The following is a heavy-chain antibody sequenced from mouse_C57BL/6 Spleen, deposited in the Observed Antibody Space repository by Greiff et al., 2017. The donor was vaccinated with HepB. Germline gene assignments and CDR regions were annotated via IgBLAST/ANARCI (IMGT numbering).Heavy chain of an antibody. CDR2: INPSSGYT. CDR3: ASGFITTVVAPPGNAMDY. D-gene: IGHD1-1*01. J-gene: IGHJ4*01. CDR1: GYTFTSYW. Sequence: QVQLKESGAELAKPGASVKLSCKASGYTFTSYWMHWVKQRPGQGLDWIGYINPSSGYTKYNQKFKDKATLTADISSSTAYMQLSSLTYEDSAVYDCASGFITTVVAPPGNAMDYWGQGTSVTVSS. V-gene: IGHV1-7*01.